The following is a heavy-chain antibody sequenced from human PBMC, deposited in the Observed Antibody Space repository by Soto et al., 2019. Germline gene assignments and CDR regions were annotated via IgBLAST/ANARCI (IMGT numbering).Heavy chain of an antibody. J-gene: IGHJ4*02. V-gene: IGHV3-23*01. CDR2: ISVSGGST. Sequence: PGGSLRLSCAASGFTFSSYAMSWVRQAPGKGLEWVSTISVSGGSTYYADSVKGRFTISRDNSKNTLYLQMNSLRAEDTAVYYCAKKNLAVAGPDPYYFDSWGQGTLVTVSS. CDR3: AKKNLAVAGPDPYYFDS. D-gene: IGHD6-19*01. CDR1: GFTFSSYA.